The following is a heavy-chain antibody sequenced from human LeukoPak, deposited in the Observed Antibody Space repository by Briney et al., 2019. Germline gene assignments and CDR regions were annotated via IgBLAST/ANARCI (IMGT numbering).Heavy chain of an antibody. CDR2: ISGSGGST. CDR3: AKFSGSSGWFYYYGVDV. J-gene: IGHJ6*02. Sequence: YPGGSLRLSCAASGFTFSSYAMSWVRQAPGKGLEWVSAISGSGGSTYYADSVKGRFTISRDNSKNTLYLQMNSLRAEDTAVYYCAKFSGSSGWFYYYGVDVWGQGTTVTVSS. V-gene: IGHV3-23*01. D-gene: IGHD6-19*01. CDR1: GFTFSSYA.